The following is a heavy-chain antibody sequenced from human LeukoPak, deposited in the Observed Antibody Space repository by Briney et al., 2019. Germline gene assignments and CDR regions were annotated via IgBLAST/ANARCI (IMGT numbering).Heavy chain of an antibody. Sequence: GGSLRLSCAASGFTFISFNIIWVRQAPGKGLECVSCINDRSEYIIYADSVKGRFTISRDNAKNSVFLQMNSLRAEDTAVYYCAREGTGTWDDAFDIWGQGTMVTVSS. CDR2: INDRSEYI. V-gene: IGHV3-21*01. CDR3: AREGTGTWDDAFDI. J-gene: IGHJ3*02. CDR1: GFTFISFN. D-gene: IGHD3-10*01.